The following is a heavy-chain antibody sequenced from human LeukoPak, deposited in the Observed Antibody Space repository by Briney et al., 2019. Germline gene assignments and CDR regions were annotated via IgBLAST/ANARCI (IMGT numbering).Heavy chain of an antibody. J-gene: IGHJ6*02. Sequence: GGSLRLSCTGSGFTFGDHAMSWVRQAPGKGLEWAGFIRSKAYRGTTEYAASVKGRFTISRDDSASIAYLQMNSLKTEDTAVYYCARGPIQLWIHNAMDVWGQGTTVTVSS. V-gene: IGHV3-49*04. CDR3: ARGPIQLWIHNAMDV. CDR1: GFTFGDHA. D-gene: IGHD1-1*01. CDR2: IRSKAYRGTT.